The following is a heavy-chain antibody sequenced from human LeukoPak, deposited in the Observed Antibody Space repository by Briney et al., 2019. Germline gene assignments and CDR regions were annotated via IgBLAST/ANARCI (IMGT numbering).Heavy chain of an antibody. CDR3: ARDSSGSGSNFDY. CDR1: GCTFSSYA. D-gene: IGHD3-10*01. V-gene: IGHV1-69*06. J-gene: IGHJ4*02. CDR2: IIPIFGTA. Sequence: SVKVSCKASGCTFSSYAISWVRQAPGQGLEWMGGIIPIFGTANYAQKFQGRVTITADKSTSTAYMELSSLRSEDTAVYYCARDSSGSGSNFDYWGQGTLVTVSS.